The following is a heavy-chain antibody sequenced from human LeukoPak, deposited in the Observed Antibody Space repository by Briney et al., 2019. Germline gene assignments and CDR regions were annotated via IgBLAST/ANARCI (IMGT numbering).Heavy chain of an antibody. V-gene: IGHV1-69*06. CDR3: ARNDFWSGYGGLYYYYMDV. CDR2: IIPIFGTA. CDR1: GGTFSNYA. J-gene: IGHJ6*03. Sequence: ASVKVSCKASGGTFSNYAINWVRQAPGQGLEWMGGIIPIFGTANYAQKFQGRVTITADKSTSTAYVELSSLRSEDTAVYYCARNDFWSGYGGLYYYYMDVWGKGTTVTVSS. D-gene: IGHD3-3*01.